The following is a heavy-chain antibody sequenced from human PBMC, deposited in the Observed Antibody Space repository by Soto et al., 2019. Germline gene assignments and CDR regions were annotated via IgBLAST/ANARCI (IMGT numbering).Heavy chain of an antibody. D-gene: IGHD3-9*01. Sequence: PGGSLRLSCAASGFTFSRNYMIWVRRAPGKGLEWVSILYTDGTTYYADSVKGRFTFSRDNSKNTVYLQMNSLRAEDTAVYYCARDDILTGYYRPTPSSDWGRGTLVTVS. CDR2: LYTDGTT. V-gene: IGHV3-66*01. CDR3: ARDDILTGYYRPTPSSD. CDR1: GFTFSRNY. J-gene: IGHJ4*02.